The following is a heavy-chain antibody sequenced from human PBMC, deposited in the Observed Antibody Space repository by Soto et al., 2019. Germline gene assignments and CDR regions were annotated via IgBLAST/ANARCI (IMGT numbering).Heavy chain of an antibody. CDR3: ARAPYHYDSSGYYVPSWFDP. CDR1: GYTFTSYY. J-gene: IGHJ5*01. V-gene: IGHV1-46*01. Sequence: ASVKVSCKASGYTFTSYYMHWVRQAPGQGLEWMGIINPSGGSTSYAQNFQGRVTMTRDTSTSTVYMELSSLRSEDTAVYYCARAPYHYDSSGYYVPSWFDPWGQGTLVTVSS. CDR2: INPSGGST. D-gene: IGHD3-22*01.